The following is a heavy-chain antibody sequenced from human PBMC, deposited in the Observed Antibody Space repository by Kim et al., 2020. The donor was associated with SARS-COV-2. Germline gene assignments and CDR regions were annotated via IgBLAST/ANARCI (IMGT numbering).Heavy chain of an antibody. CDR3: AKVRGVSDFWSGYYTLDFDY. J-gene: IGHJ4*02. V-gene: IGHV3-43*02. CDR1: GFTFDDYA. CDR2: ISGDGGST. D-gene: IGHD3-3*01. Sequence: GGSLRLSCAASGFTFDDYAMHWVRQAPGKGLEWVSLISGDGGSTYYADSVKGRFTISRDNSKNSLYLQMNSLRTEDTALYYCAKVRGVSDFWSGYYTLDFDYWSQGTLVTVSS.